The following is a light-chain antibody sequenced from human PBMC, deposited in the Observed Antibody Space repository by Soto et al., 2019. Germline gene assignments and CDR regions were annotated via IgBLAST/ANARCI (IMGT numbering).Light chain of an antibody. Sequence: QAVLTQPPSVSGAPGQRATISCAGSDSNIGAGSDVHWYQHLPGTAPKLLIYENSNRPSGVPDRFSGSKSGTSGSLDITGLQAEDEADYYCQSYDSSLSVWMFGGGTKLTVL. CDR2: ENS. CDR3: QSYDSSLSVWM. CDR1: DSNIGAGSD. V-gene: IGLV1-40*01. J-gene: IGLJ3*02.